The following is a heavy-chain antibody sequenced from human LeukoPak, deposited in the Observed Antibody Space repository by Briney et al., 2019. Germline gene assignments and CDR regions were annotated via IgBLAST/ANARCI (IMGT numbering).Heavy chain of an antibody. V-gene: IGHV4-34*01. J-gene: IGHJ3*02. Sequence: SETLSLTCAVYGGSFSGHYWTWIRQTPGKGLEWIGEIDHSGITNYNPSLQSRVTISVDTSKNQFSLNLSSVTAADTAVYYCARAGYWDAIDIWGQGTMVTISS. D-gene: IGHD3-22*01. CDR2: IDHSGIT. CDR3: ARAGYWDAIDI. CDR1: GGSFSGHY.